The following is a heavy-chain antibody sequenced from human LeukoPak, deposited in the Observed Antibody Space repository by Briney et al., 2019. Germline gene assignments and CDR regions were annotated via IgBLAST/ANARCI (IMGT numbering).Heavy chain of an antibody. D-gene: IGHD3-22*01. V-gene: IGHV3-7*01. CDR3: VRLYDTSGYFGY. Sequence: GGSLRLSCAASGFTFSNFWMSWVRQAPGKGLEWVASIKQDGSEKHYLDSVKGRFTISRDNSKNSLDLQMNSVRAEDTAVYYCVRLYDTSGYFGYWGQGTLVTVSS. J-gene: IGHJ4*02. CDR2: IKQDGSEK. CDR1: GFTFSNFW.